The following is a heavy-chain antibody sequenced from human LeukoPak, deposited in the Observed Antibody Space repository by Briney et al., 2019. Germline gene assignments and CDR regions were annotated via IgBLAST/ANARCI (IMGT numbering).Heavy chain of an antibody. CDR2: IYWDDYK. CDR1: GFSLSTSGVS. D-gene: IGHD3-10*01. V-gene: IGHV2-5*02. Sequence: SGPTLVKPTQTLTLTCSFSGFSLSTSGVSVDLIRQPPGKALEWLALIYWDDYKRYSPSLKSRLTITKDTFKNQVVLTMTNMDPVETATYYCANSPLHYSGSGSFLYWGQGTLVTVSS. CDR3: ANSPLHYSGSGSFLY. J-gene: IGHJ4*02.